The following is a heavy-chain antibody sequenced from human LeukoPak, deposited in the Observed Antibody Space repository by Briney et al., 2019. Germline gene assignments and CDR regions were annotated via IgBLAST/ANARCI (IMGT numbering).Heavy chain of an antibody. Sequence: GGSLRLSCAASGFTFSDYYMSWIRQAPGNGLEWVSYISSSGSTIYYADSVKGRFTISRDNAKNSLYLQMNSLRAEDTAVYYCARDPPCGGDCYSAVYFDYWGQGTLVTVSS. V-gene: IGHV3-11*01. J-gene: IGHJ4*02. CDR2: ISSSGSTI. D-gene: IGHD2-21*02. CDR1: GFTFSDYY. CDR3: ARDPPCGGDCYSAVYFDY.